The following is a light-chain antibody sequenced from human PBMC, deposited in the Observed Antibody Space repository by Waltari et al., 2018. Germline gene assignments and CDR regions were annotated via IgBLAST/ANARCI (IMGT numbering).Light chain of an antibody. Sequence: SCRTSRNVNSNLDWYQQKPGQAPKVLMYGASSRDTGIPARFSGSESGTDFTLTISSLQSEDFAVYFCQDYDNRAVTFGGGKQVE. CDR2: GAS. V-gene: IGKV3-15*01. J-gene: IGKJ4*01. CDR1: RNVNSN. CDR3: QDYDNRAVT.